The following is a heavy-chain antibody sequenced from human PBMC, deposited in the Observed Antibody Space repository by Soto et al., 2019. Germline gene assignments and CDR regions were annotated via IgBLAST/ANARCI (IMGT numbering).Heavy chain of an antibody. V-gene: IGHV1-3*01. Sequence: VASVKVSCKASGYTFTSYAMHWVRQAPGQRLEWMGWINAGNGNTKYSQKFQGRVTITRDTSASTAYMELSSLRSEDTAVYYCARATMVRGVNLPYWGQGTLVTVSS. CDR3: ARATMVRGVNLPY. CDR1: GYTFTSYA. J-gene: IGHJ4*02. D-gene: IGHD3-10*01. CDR2: INAGNGNT.